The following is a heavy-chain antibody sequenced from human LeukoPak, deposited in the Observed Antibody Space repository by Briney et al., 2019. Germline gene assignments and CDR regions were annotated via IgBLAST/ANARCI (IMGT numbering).Heavy chain of an antibody. Sequence: SETLSLTCTVPGGSISSYYWSWIRQPPGKGLEWIGYIYYSGSTNYNPSLKSRVTISVDTSKNQFSLKLSSVTAADTAVYYCARLTYYYDSSGYYYFDYWGQGTLVTVSS. CDR1: GGSISSYY. V-gene: IGHV4-59*08. CDR3: ARLTYYYDSSGYYYFDY. CDR2: IYYSGST. J-gene: IGHJ4*02. D-gene: IGHD3-22*01.